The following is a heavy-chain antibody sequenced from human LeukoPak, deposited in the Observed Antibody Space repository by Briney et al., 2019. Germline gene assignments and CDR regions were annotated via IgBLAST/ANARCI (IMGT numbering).Heavy chain of an antibody. D-gene: IGHD5-18*01. CDR2: IKQDGSEK. J-gene: IGHJ4*02. CDR3: AKDRWPRVHYGYGLLFDY. V-gene: IGHV3-7*01. Sequence: PGGSLRLSCAASGFTFSSYWMSWVRQAPGKGLEWVANIKQDGSEKYYVDSVKGRFTISRDNAKNSLYLQMNSLRAEDTAVYYCAKDRWPRVHYGYGLLFDYWGQGTLVTVSS. CDR1: GFTFSSYW.